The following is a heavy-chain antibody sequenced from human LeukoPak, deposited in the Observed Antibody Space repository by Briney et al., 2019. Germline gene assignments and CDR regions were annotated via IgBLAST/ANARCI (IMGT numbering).Heavy chain of an antibody. V-gene: IGHV1-2*04. Sequence: ASVKVSCKASGYTFTSYYMHWVRQAPGQGLEWMGWINPNSGGTNYAQKFQGWVTMTRDTSISTAYMELSRLRSDDTAVYYCARDVGIDSSSWSNFDYWGQGTLVTVSS. D-gene: IGHD6-13*01. CDR1: GYTFTSYY. J-gene: IGHJ4*02. CDR3: ARDVGIDSSSWSNFDY. CDR2: INPNSGGT.